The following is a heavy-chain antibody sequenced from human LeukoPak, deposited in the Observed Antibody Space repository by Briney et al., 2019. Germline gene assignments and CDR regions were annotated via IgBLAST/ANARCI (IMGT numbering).Heavy chain of an antibody. CDR3: ATPKGINGLDWFDP. CDR1: GYTFTNYG. J-gene: IGHJ5*02. Sequence: ASVKVSCKASGYTFTNYGISWVRQAPGQGLEWMGWINAYNGNTNYAQKLQGRVTMTTDTSTSTAYMELRSLRSDDTAVYYCATPKGINGLDWFDPWGQGTLVTVSS. CDR2: INAYNGNT. V-gene: IGHV1-18*01. D-gene: IGHD1-14*01.